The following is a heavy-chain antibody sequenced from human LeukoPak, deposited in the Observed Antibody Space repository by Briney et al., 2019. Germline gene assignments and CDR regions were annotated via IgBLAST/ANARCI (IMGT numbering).Heavy chain of an antibody. CDR2: IYYSGST. CDR1: GGSISSSSYH. CDR3: ARAPWERILLNNWFDP. Sequence: SETLSLTCTVSGGSISSSSYHWGWIRQPPGKGLEWIGSIYYSGSTYYNPSLKSRVTISVDTSKNQFSLKLSSVTAADTAVYYCARAPWERILLNNWFDPWGQGTLVTVSS. J-gene: IGHJ5*02. D-gene: IGHD2-15*01. V-gene: IGHV4-39*07.